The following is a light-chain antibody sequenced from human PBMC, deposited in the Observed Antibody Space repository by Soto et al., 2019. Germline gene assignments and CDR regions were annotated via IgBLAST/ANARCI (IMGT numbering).Light chain of an antibody. J-gene: IGKJ1*01. CDR2: ATS. CDR3: IQDFISPLT. Sequence: AIQITQSPSSLSASLGDRVTITCRASQGIRGDLGWYQQKPGKAPKLLISATSTLQSGVPSRFSGRGPGTNFTLTISSLQPEDFATYYCIQDFISPLTVGQGTKVDIK. V-gene: IGKV1-6*01. CDR1: QGIRGD.